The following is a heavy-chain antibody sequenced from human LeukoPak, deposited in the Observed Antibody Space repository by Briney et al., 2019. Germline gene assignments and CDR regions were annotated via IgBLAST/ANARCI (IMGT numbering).Heavy chain of an antibody. D-gene: IGHD2-8*02. J-gene: IGHJ4*02. V-gene: IGHV3-7*03. CDR1: GFIFSSNW. CDR3: ERDVTTGVAF. Sequence: GGSLRLSCAASGFIFSSNWMDWVRQAPGKGLEWLTNIKDDGSEQYYVDSVKGRFTVSRDNARNSMFLQMNSLRDEDTALYYCERDVTTGVAFWGQGVLVTVSS. CDR2: IKDDGSEQ.